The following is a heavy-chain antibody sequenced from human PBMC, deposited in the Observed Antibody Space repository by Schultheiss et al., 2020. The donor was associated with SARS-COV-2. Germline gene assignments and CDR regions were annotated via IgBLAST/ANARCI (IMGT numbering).Heavy chain of an antibody. V-gene: IGHV3-30-3*01. CDR3: AKDSSGGKLYFDY. D-gene: IGHD3-22*01. J-gene: IGHJ4*02. Sequence: GESLKISCAASGFTFSSYAMHWVRQAPGKGLEWVAVISYDGSNKYYADSVKGRFTISRDNSKNTLYLQMNSLRAEDTAVYYCAKDSSGGKLYFDYWGQGTLVTVSS. CDR1: GFTFSSYA. CDR2: ISYDGSNK.